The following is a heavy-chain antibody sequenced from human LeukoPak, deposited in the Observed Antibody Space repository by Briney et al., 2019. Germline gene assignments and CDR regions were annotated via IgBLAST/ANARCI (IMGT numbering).Heavy chain of an antibody. CDR1: GFTFSNSA. V-gene: IGHV3-23*01. Sequence: PGGSLRLSCEASGFTFSNSAMSWVRQPPGKGLEWVSGISASGHYTYNADSAKGRFTISRDNSKNTLYLQMNSLRAEDTALYFCAKDGSWGDYYFYFYIDVWGKGTTVTVSS. CDR3: AKDGSWGDYYFYFYIDV. CDR2: ISASGHYT. J-gene: IGHJ6*03. D-gene: IGHD3-16*01.